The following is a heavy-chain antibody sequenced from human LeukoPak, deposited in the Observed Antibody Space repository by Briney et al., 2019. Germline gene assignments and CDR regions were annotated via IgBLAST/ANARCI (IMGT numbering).Heavy chain of an antibody. CDR2: IIPIFGTA. D-gene: IGHD2-15*01. CDR1: GGTFSSYA. CDR3: ARDYCSGGSCYSYNWFDP. J-gene: IGHJ5*02. V-gene: IGHV1-69*05. Sequence: SVKVSCKASGGTFSSYAISWVRQAPGQGLEWMGGIIPIFGTANYAQKFQGRVTITTDESTSTAYMELSSLRSEDTAVYYCARDYCSGGSCYSYNWFDPWGQGTLVTVSS.